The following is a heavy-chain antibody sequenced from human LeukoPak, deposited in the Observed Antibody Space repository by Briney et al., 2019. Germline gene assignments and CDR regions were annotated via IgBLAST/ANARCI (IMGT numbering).Heavy chain of an antibody. CDR2: IYSGGST. CDR1: EFSVGGNY. Sequence: GGSLRLSCAASEFSVGGNYMTWVRQAPGKGLEWVSLIYSGGSTYYADSVKGRFTISRDNSKNSLYLQMNSLRTEDTALYYCAKGSVLGVGATESEYYFDYWGQGTLVTVSS. D-gene: IGHD1-26*01. J-gene: IGHJ4*02. V-gene: IGHV3-53*05. CDR3: AKGSVLGVGATESEYYFDY.